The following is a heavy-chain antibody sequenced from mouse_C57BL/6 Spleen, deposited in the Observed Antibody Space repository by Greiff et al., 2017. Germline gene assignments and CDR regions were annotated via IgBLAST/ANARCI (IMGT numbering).Heavy chain of an antibody. CDR1: GYTFTDYN. CDR3: ARRPYGSLYWYFDV. Sequence: EVKLVESGPELVKPGASVKIPCKASGYTFTDYNMDWVKQSHGKSLEWIGDINPNNGGTIYNQKFKGKATLTVDKSSSTAYMELRSLTSEDTAVYYCARRPYGSLYWYFDVWGTGTTVTVSS. V-gene: IGHV1-18*01. D-gene: IGHD1-1*01. CDR2: INPNNGGT. J-gene: IGHJ1*03.